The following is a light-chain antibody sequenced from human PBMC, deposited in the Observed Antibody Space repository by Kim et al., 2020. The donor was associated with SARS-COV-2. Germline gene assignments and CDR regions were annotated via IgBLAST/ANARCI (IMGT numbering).Light chain of an antibody. CDR1: SIGSKS. CDR2: SDS. CDR3: QVWDSASDHVV. V-gene: IGLV3-21*04. Sequence: APGQTARITCGGNSIGSKSVHWYQQRPGKAPMLVIFSDSDRPSGIPERFSGSNSGNTATLTISRVEAGDEADFYCQVWDSASDHVVFGGGTQLTVL. J-gene: IGLJ3*02.